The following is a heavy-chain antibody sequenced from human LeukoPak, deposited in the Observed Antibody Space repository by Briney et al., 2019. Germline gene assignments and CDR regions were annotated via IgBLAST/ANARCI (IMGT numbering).Heavy chain of an antibody. CDR2: IYHSGST. CDR3: ARDLAGVTPG. D-gene: IGHD4-23*01. Sequence: SETLSLTCTVSGYSISSGYYWGWIRQPPGKGLEWIGSIYHSGSTDYNPSLKNRVTISVDTSKNQFSLKLSSVTAADTAVYYCARDLAGVTPGWGQGTLVTVSS. V-gene: IGHV4-38-2*02. CDR1: GYSISSGYY. J-gene: IGHJ4*02.